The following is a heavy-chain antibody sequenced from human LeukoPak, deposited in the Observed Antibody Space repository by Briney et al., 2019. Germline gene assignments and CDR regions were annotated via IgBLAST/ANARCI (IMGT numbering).Heavy chain of an antibody. D-gene: IGHD1-14*01. V-gene: IGHV3-48*03. CDR2: ISRSDNTI. CDR3: ARGITY. CDR1: GFTFSSYE. J-gene: IGHJ4*02. Sequence: GGSLRLSCAASGFTFSSYEMNWVRQAPGKGLEWVSYISRSDNTIYYADSVKGRFTISRDNAKNSLYLQMNSLRAKDTAIYYCARGITYWGQGTLVTVSS.